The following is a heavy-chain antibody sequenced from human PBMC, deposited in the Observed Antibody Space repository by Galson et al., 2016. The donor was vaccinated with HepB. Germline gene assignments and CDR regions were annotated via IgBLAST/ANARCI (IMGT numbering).Heavy chain of an antibody. CDR1: GFTFSNAW. CDR2: IKSKTDGGTT. V-gene: IGHV3-15*01. J-gene: IGHJ6*02. CDR3: TTGGGNWALGMDV. D-gene: IGHD1-1*01. Sequence: SLRLSCAGSGFTFSNAWMSWVRQAPGKGLEWVGRIKSKTDGGTTDYAAPVKDRFTISRDDSKNTLYLQMNSLKTEDTAVYYCTTGGGNWALGMDVWGQGTTVTVSS.